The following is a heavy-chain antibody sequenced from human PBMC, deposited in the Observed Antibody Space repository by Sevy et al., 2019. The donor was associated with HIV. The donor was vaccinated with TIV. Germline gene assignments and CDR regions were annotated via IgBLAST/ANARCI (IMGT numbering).Heavy chain of an antibody. CDR1: GFTLNSYA. CDR3: ARAGVPSKHNVNPRLFFDY. J-gene: IGHJ4*02. V-gene: IGHV3-30*04. Sequence: GGSLRLSCASSGFTLNSYAMHWVRQTPVRGLEWMAVISYDGKDTYYADSVKGRFTNLKESSNNKLYLQMNSLRTEETAVYYWARAGVPSKHNVNPRLFFDYWGQGTVVTVSS. CDR2: ISYDGKDT.